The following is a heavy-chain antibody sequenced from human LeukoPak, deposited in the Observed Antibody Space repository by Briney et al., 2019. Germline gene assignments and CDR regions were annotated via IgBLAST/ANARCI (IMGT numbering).Heavy chain of an antibody. CDR2: INTNTGNP. CDR1: GYTFTSYA. D-gene: IGHD1-1*01. Sequence: ASVKVSCKASGYTFTSYAMNWVRQAPGQGLEWMGWINTNTGNPTYAQGFTGRFVFSLDTSVSTAYLQISSLKAEDTAVHYCAREGYTPAHYHYYMDVWGKGTTVTVSS. CDR3: AREGYTPAHYHYYMDV. V-gene: IGHV7-4-1*02. J-gene: IGHJ6*03.